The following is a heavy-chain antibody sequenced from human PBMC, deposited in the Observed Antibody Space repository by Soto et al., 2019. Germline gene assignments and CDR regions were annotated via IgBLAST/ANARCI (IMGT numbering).Heavy chain of an antibody. J-gene: IGHJ4*02. CDR1: GFTVSGTY. CDR2: IYSGGST. Sequence: GGSLRLSCAASGFTVSGTYMSWVRQAPGKGLEWVSVIYSGGSTYYADSVKGRFTISRDNSKNTLNLQMNSLRAEDTAAYYCARGNSVGPSRYRLFDYWGQGALVTVSS. CDR3: ARGNSVGPSRYRLFDY. D-gene: IGHD1-26*01. V-gene: IGHV3-53*01.